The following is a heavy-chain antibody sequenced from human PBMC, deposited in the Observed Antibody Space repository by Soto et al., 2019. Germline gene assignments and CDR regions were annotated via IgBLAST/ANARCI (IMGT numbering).Heavy chain of an antibody. J-gene: IGHJ6*02. Sequence: PSETLSLTCTVSGGSISSSSYYWGWIRQPPGKGLEWIGSIYYSGSTYYNPSLKSRATISVDTSKNQFSLKLSSVTAADTAVYYCARLVGVLDYYGMDVWGQGTTVTVSS. CDR1: GGSISSSSYY. CDR2: IYYSGST. D-gene: IGHD3-10*01. V-gene: IGHV4-39*01. CDR3: ARLVGVLDYYGMDV.